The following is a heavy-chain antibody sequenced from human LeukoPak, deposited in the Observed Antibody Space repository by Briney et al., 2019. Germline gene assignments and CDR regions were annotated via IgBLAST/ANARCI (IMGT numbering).Heavy chain of an antibody. D-gene: IGHD6-13*01. CDR1: GFTFDDYA. CDR3: AKDMRRLAAAGTSFDI. CDR2: ISWNSGSI. Sequence: GGSLRLSCAASGFTFDDYAMHWVRQAPGKGLEWVSGISWNSGSIGYADSVRGRFTISRDNAKNSLYLQMNSLRAEDMALYYCAKDMRRLAAAGTSFDIWGRGTMVTVSS. V-gene: IGHV3-9*03. J-gene: IGHJ3*02.